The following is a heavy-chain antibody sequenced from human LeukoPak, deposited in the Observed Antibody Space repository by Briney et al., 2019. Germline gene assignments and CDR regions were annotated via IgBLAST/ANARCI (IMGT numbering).Heavy chain of an antibody. CDR1: GFTFSSYA. J-gene: IGHJ3*02. D-gene: IGHD3-16*01. CDR3: ARAGGSDAFDI. Sequence: GRSLRLSCAASGFTFSSYAMHWVRQAPGKGLEWVAVISYDGSNKYYADSVKGRFTISRDNSKNTLYLQMNSLRAEDTAVYYCARAGGSDAFDIWDQGTMVTVSS. V-gene: IGHV3-30*04. CDR2: ISYDGSNK.